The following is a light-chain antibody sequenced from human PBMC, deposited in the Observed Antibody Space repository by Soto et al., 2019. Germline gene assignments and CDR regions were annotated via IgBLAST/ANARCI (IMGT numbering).Light chain of an antibody. CDR3: QQYGSSPPIT. CDR1: QSVSSSY. CDR2: GAS. V-gene: IGKV3-20*01. Sequence: EIVLTQSPGTLSLSPGERATLSCRASQSVSSSYLAWYQQKPGQATLLLIYGASSSATGIPDRFSGSGSGTDFTLTISRREPEDFAVYYCQQYGSSPPITFGQGTRLQIK. J-gene: IGKJ5*01.